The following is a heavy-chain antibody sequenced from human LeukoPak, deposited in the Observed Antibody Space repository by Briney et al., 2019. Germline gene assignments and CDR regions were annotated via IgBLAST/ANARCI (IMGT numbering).Heavy chain of an antibody. CDR3: AKDRSKKISGGVASRAQYYFDY. D-gene: IGHD5-12*01. CDR1: GFTFSTYG. J-gene: IGHJ4*02. V-gene: IGHV3-30*18. Sequence: GGSLRLSCAASGFTFSTYGMHWVRQAPGKGLEWVAVISYDGTYKYYADSVKGRFTISRDNSKNTLYLQMNSLRGEDTAVYYCAKDRSKKISGGVASRAQYYFDYWGQGTLVAVSS. CDR2: ISYDGTYK.